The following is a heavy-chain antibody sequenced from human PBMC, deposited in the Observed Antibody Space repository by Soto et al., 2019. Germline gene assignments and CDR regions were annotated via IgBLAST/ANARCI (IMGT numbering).Heavy chain of an antibody. CDR3: ARDSSIAAAGYAFDI. V-gene: IGHV3-48*03. CDR1: GFTFSSYE. Sequence: VGSVRLSCAASGFTFSSYEMNWVRQAPGKGLEWVSYISSSGSTIYYADSVKGRFTISRDNAKNSLYLQMNSLRAEDTAVYYCARDSSIAAAGYAFDIWGQGTMVTVSS. CDR2: ISSSGSTI. J-gene: IGHJ3*02. D-gene: IGHD6-13*01.